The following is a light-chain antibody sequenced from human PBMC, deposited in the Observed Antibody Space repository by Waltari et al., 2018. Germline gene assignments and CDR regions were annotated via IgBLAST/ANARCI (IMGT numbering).Light chain of an antibody. J-gene: IGLJ1*01. Sequence: QSALTQPRPVSGSPGQSLTIPCPGTSSDVGGYNFVSWYHQHPGKAPKLIFYDVSNRPSGVPVRFYSSKSGNTASLTITGRQAEDEADFYCCTYAGGYTAVFGTGTKVTVL. CDR2: DVS. CDR1: SSDVGGYNF. CDR3: CTYAGGYTAV. V-gene: IGLV2-11*01.